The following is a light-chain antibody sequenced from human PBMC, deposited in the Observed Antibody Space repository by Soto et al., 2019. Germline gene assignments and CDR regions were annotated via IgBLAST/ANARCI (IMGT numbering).Light chain of an antibody. Sequence: QSVLTQPSSVSGAPGQSVTISCTGGSCNIGAGYDVHWYQQLPGTAPKLLIFTNTNRPSGVPDRFSGSKSGTSASLAIAGLQDDDEADDYCQSYDSRLRCVIIGGGTKVTVL. CDR2: TNT. CDR3: QSYDSRLRCVI. V-gene: IGLV1-40*01. CDR1: SCNIGAGYD. J-gene: IGLJ2*01.